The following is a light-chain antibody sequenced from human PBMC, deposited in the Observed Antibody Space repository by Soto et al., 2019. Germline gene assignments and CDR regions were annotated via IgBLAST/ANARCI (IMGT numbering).Light chain of an antibody. CDR3: LQYKSFSLVT. Sequence: DIQVTQSPSTLSASVGDRVTITCRASQTINNWLAWYQQKPGKAPKLLIYKASILESGVPSRFSGSGSETEFTLTISSLQPDDFATYYCLQYKSFSLVTFGQGTRLDI. CDR1: QTINNW. V-gene: IGKV1-5*03. CDR2: KAS. J-gene: IGKJ5*01.